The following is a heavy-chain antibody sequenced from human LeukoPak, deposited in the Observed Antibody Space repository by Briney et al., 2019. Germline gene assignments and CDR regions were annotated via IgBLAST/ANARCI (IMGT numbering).Heavy chain of an antibody. CDR1: GITFSSYS. CDR2: ISRSGSSI. D-gene: IGHD2-8*01. Sequence: GGSLRLSCAASGITFSSYSMNWVRQAPGKGLEWVSSISRSGSSIYYADSVKGRFTISRDNAKNSLYMQMNSLRAEDTAVYYCAGRGCTNGECPFDYRGQGTLVTVSS. J-gene: IGHJ4*02. CDR3: AGRGCTNGECPFDY. V-gene: IGHV3-21*01.